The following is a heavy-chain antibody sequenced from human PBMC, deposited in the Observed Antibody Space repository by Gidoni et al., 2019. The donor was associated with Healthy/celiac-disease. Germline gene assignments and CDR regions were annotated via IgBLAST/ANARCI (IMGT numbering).Heavy chain of an antibody. CDR3: ARTEMATILD. J-gene: IGHJ4*02. D-gene: IGHD5-12*01. CDR1: GGSISSYY. CDR2: IYYSGST. V-gene: IGHV4-59*01. Sequence: QVQLQESGPGLVKPSETLSLTCTVSGGSISSYYWSWIRQPPGKGLEWIGYIYYSGSTNYNPSLKSRVTISVDTSKNQFSLKLSSVTAADTAVYYCARTEMATILDWGQGTLVTVSS.